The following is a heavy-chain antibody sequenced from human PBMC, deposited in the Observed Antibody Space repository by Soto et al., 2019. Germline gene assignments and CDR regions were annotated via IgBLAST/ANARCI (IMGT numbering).Heavy chain of an antibody. D-gene: IGHD6-19*01. CDR1: GFTFSSYA. CDR3: AKAKSSGWYREQYFDY. CDR2: ISGSGGST. Sequence: PGGSLRLSCAASGFTFSSYAMSWVRQAPGKGLEWVSAISGSGGSTYYADSVKGRFTISRDNSKNTLYLQMNSLRAEDTAVYYCAKAKSSGWYREQYFDYWGQGTLVTVSS. J-gene: IGHJ4*02. V-gene: IGHV3-23*01.